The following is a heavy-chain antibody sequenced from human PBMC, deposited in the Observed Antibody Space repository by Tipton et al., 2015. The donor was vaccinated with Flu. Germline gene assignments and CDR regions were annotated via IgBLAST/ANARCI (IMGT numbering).Heavy chain of an antibody. Sequence: QLVQSGAEVRKPGASVKVSCKASGYTFTGYYMHWVRQAPGQGLEWMGRIDPNSGATNNAQKFQGRVTMTRDTSISTAHMELSRLRSDDTAVYYCARGMNTGLVDVWGQGTTVTVSS. CDR2: IDPNSGAT. V-gene: IGHV1-2*06. D-gene: IGHD1-14*01. CDR1: GYTFTGYY. CDR3: ARGMNTGLVDV. J-gene: IGHJ6*02.